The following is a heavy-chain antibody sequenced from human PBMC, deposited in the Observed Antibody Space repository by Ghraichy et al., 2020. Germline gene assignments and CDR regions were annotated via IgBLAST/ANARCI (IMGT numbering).Heavy chain of an antibody. J-gene: IGHJ4*02. D-gene: IGHD3-16*01. V-gene: IGHV3-23*01. CDR2: ISGSGGST. CDR3: AKKREGGAPEIFDY. Sequence: GESLNISCAASGFTFSSYAMSWVRQAPGKGLEWVSAISGSGGSTYYADSVKGRFTISRDNSKNTLYLQMNSLRAEDTAVYYCAKKREGGAPEIFDYWGQGTLVTVSS. CDR1: GFTFSSYA.